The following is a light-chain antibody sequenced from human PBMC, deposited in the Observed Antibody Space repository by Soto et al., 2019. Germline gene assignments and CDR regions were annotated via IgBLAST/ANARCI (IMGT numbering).Light chain of an antibody. CDR2: GNS. CDR3: QTYDSSLRASV. CDR1: SSNIGAGYD. Sequence: QSVLTQPPSVSGAPGQRVTISCTGSSSNIGAGYDVHWYQQLPGTAPKLLIYGNSNRPSGVPDRFSGSKSGTSASLAITGRQAEDEADYYCQTYDSSLRASVFGGGTQLTVL. V-gene: IGLV1-40*01. J-gene: IGLJ7*01.